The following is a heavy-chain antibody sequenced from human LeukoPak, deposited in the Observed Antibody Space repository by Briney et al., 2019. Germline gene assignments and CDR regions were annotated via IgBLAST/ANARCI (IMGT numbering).Heavy chain of an antibody. D-gene: IGHD5-18*01. CDR1: GFTFSSYA. CDR2: ISYDGSNK. CDR3: ARDSYGMRDLSDFDY. J-gene: IGHJ4*02. Sequence: PGGSLRLSCTASGFTFSSYAMHWVRQAPGKGLEWVAVISYDGSNKYYADSVKGRFTISRDNSKNTLYLQMNSLRAEDTAVYYCARDSYGMRDLSDFDYWGQGTLVTVSS. V-gene: IGHV3-30-3*01.